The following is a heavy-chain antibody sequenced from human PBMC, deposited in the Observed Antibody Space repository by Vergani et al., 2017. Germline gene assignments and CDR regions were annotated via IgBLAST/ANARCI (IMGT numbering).Heavy chain of an antibody. J-gene: IGHJ4*02. CDR2: IYYSGST. V-gene: IGHV4-39*01. Sequence: QLQLQESGPGLVKPSETLSLTCTVSGGSISSSSYYWGWIRQPPGKGLEWIGSIYYSGSTYYNPSLKSRVTISVDTSKNQFSLKLSSVTAADTAVYYCARHFSGEQQQVYYWGQGTLVTVSS. CDR3: ARHFSGEQQQVYY. D-gene: IGHD6-13*01. CDR1: GGSISSSSYY.